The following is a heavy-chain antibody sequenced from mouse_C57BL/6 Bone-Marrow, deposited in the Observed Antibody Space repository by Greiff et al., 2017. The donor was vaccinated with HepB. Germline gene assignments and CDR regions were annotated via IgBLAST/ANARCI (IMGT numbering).Heavy chain of an antibody. V-gene: IGHV14-3*02. D-gene: IGHD4-1*01. CDR1: GFTIKDTY. CDR3: ARGLGKDY. Sequence: EVKVEESGAELVKPGASVKLSCTASGFTIKDTYMNWVKQRPEQGLEWIGRIDPANGNTNYDPKFQGKDTITEDTSSNTAYLQLSSLTSEDTAVYYCARGLGKDYWGQGTTLTVSS. J-gene: IGHJ2*01. CDR2: IDPANGNT.